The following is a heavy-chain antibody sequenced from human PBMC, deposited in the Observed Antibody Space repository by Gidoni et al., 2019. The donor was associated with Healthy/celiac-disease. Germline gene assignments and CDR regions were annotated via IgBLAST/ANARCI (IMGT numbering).Heavy chain of an antibody. CDR2: IYTSGST. D-gene: IGHD3-10*01. J-gene: IGHJ4*02. V-gene: IGHV4-61*02. CDR3: ARSLLWFGEFGY. Sequence: QVQLQESGPGLVKPSQTLSLTCTVSGGSISSGSYYWRWLRQPAGKGLEWIGRIYTSGSTNYNPSLKSRVTISVDTSKNQFSLKLSSVTAADTAVYYCARSLLWFGEFGYWGQGTLVTVSS. CDR1: GGSISSGSYY.